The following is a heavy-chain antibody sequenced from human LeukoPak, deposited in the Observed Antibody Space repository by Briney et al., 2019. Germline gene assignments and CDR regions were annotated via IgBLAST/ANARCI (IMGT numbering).Heavy chain of an antibody. J-gene: IGHJ4*02. CDR3: ARDRGYYLYD. V-gene: IGHV3-7*01. CDR1: GFIFSSYA. CDR2: IKEDGSEK. D-gene: IGHD3-10*01. Sequence: QPGGPLRLSCAASGFIFSSYAMSWLRQAPGKGLQWVANIKEDGSEKYYADSVKGRLTISRDNAKNSLYLQMNSLRAEDTAVYYCARDRGYYLYDWGQGTLVTVSS.